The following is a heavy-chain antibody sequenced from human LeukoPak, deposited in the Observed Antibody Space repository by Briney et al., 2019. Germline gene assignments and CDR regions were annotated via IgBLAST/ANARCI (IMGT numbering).Heavy chain of an antibody. J-gene: IGHJ4*02. CDR2: IKEDGSEK. D-gene: IGHD2/OR15-2a*01. V-gene: IGHV3-7*01. Sequence: GGSLRLSCAASGFTFSSYSMNWVRQAPGKGLEWVANIKEDGSEKYYVDSVKGRFTISRDNAKNSLYLQMNSLRAEDTAVYYCARELEYYFDYWGQGTLVTVSS. CDR3: ARELEYYFDY. CDR1: GFTFSSYS.